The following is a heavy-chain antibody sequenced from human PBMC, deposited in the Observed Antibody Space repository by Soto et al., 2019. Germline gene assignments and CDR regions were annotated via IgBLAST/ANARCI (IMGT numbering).Heavy chain of an antibody. D-gene: IGHD6-13*01. V-gene: IGHV1-8*01. CDR3: ARVDSSSWLALIHY. CDR1: GYTFTSYD. Sequence: ASVKVSCKASGYTFTSYDINWVRQATGQGLEWMGWMNPNSGNTGYAQKFQGRVTMTRNTSISTAYMELSSLRSEDTAVYYCARVDSSSWLALIHYWGQGTLVTVSS. CDR2: MNPNSGNT. J-gene: IGHJ4*02.